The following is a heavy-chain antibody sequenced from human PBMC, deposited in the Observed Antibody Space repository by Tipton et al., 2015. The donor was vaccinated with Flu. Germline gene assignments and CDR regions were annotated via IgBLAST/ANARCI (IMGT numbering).Heavy chain of an antibody. Sequence: TLSLTCTVSGGSLSSFYWSWIRQPAGKGLEWIGRIYSSGSTKYSPAFKSRVTLSVDTSKNQFSLNLSSVTAPDTALYFCARCSGSGTDVIYDYWGQGTLVTVSS. CDR2: IYSSGST. D-gene: IGHD3-10*02. V-gene: IGHV4-4*07. J-gene: IGHJ4*02. CDR3: ARCSGSGTDVIYDY. CDR1: GGSLSSFY.